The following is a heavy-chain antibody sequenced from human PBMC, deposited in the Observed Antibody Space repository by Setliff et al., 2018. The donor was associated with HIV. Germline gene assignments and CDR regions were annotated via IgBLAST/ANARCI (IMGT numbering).Heavy chain of an antibody. D-gene: IGHD2-8*02. CDR1: GYTFTGYY. CDR2: ITPYNGNR. J-gene: IGHJ6*02. CDR3: ARGGGYWFYNYGIDV. V-gene: IGHV1-18*04. Sequence: ASVKVSCKASGYTFTGYYMHWVRQAPGQGLEWMGWITPYNGNRNYAQNLQDRVTMTTDTSTNTAYMELSSLRSDDTAVHYCARGGGYWFYNYGIDVWGQGTTVTVSS.